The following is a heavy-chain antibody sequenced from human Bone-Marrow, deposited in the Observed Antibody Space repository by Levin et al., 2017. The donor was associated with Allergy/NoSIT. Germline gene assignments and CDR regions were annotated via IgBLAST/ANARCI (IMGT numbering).Heavy chain of an antibody. V-gene: IGHV3-66*01. D-gene: IGHD3-3*01. J-gene: IGHJ6*02. CDR1: GFTVSSNY. Sequence: GGSLRLSCAASGFTVSSNYMSWVRQAPGKGLEWVSVIYSGGSTYYADSVKGRFTISRDNSKNTLYLQMNSLRAEDTAVYYCARDRSTIFGVARLVGYYYGMDVWGQGTTVTVSS. CDR3: ARDRSTIFGVARLVGYYYGMDV. CDR2: IYSGGST.